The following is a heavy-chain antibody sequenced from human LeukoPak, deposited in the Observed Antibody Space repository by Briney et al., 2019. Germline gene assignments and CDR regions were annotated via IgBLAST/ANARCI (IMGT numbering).Heavy chain of an antibody. CDR1: GGSLSSYY. V-gene: IGHV4-59*01. D-gene: IGHD6-19*01. CDR3: ARCSGDLGAGTFAFDI. Sequence: SETLSLTCTVSGGSLSSYYWSWIRQPPGKGLEWIGYIYYSGSTNYNPSLKSRVTISVDTSKNQFSLKLSSVTAADTAVYYCARCSGDLGAGTFAFDIRGQGTMVTVSS. J-gene: IGHJ3*02. CDR2: IYYSGST.